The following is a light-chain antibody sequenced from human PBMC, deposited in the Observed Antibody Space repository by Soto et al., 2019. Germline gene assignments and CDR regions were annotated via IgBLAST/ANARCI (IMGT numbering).Light chain of an antibody. CDR3: QQYGSSPRT. J-gene: IGKJ1*01. CDR1: QSVSGY. V-gene: IGKV3-20*01. Sequence: EIVLTQSSATLSLSPGERATLSCRASQSVSGYIGWYQQKPGQAPRLLIYADSNRATGIPARFSGSGSGTDFTLTISRLEPEDFAVYYCQQYGSSPRTFGQGTKVDIK. CDR2: ADS.